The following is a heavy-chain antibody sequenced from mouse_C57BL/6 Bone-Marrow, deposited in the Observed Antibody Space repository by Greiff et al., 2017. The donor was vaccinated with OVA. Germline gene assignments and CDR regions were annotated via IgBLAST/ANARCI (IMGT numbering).Heavy chain of an antibody. CDR2: IWSDGST. CDR1: GFSLTSYG. D-gene: IGHD2-4*01. V-gene: IGHV2-6-1*01. CDR3: ARHSYYDYPYWYFDV. J-gene: IGHJ1*03. Sequence: QVQLKESGPGLVAPSQRLSITCTVSGFSLTSYGVHWVRQPPGKGLEWLVVIWSDGSTTYNSALKSRLSISKDNSKSQVFLKMNSLQTDDTAMYDCARHSYYDYPYWYFDVWGTGTTVTVSS.